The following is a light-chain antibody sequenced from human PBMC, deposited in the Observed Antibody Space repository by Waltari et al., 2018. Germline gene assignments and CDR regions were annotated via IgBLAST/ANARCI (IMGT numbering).Light chain of an antibody. CDR3: QQFLNTPWT. V-gene: IGKV4-1*01. CDR2: WAS. J-gene: IGKJ1*01. Sequence: DIVMTQFPDSLAVSLGERATINCKSTQSVLFRSNNKNYFSWYQQKPGQPPNLLIYWASTRESGVPDRFNGSGSGKDFTLTISSLQAEDVAVYYCQQFLNTPWTFGQGTKVEIK. CDR1: QSVLFRSNNKNY.